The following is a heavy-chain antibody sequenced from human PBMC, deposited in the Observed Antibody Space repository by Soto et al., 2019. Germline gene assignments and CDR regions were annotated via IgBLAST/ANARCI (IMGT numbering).Heavy chain of an antibody. J-gene: IGHJ4*02. Sequence: PSETLSLTCTASGGSISSDNYYWSWIRQPPGKGLEWIGYIYYSGSTYYNPSLKSRVIISIDTSKNQFSLKLSSVTAADTAVYYCASTSYFDNSGSAYWGQGTLVTVSS. CDR3: ASTSYFDNSGSAY. CDR1: GGSISSDNYY. V-gene: IGHV4-30-4*01. D-gene: IGHD3-22*01. CDR2: IYYSGST.